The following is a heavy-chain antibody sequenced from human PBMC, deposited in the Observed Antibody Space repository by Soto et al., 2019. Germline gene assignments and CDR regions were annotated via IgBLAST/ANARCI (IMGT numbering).Heavy chain of an antibody. CDR2: IYYGGST. CDR3: ASYCSSTSCRNDACDI. V-gene: IGHV4-39*01. D-gene: IGHD2-2*01. CDR1: GCSISSSSYY. Sequence: QLQLQESGPGLVKPSETLSLTCTVSGCSISSSSYYWGWIRQPPGKGLEWIGSIYYGGSTYYNPSLKSRVTISVDKSHTPFSLTLSSVTAADTAVYYCASYCSSTSCRNDACDIWGQGTMVTVSS. J-gene: IGHJ3*02.